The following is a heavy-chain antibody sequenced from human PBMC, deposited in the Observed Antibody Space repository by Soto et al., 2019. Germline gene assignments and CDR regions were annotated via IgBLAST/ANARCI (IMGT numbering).Heavy chain of an antibody. J-gene: IGHJ3*02. Sequence: GGSLRLSCVASGFTFSGYGMHWVRQAPGKGLEWVEVTSDDGSNKYYGESVKGRFTISRDNSKNTVYLQMYSLRAVDTAFFYCAREGVYSSGWRNAFDIWGQGTMVTVSS. CDR1: GFTFSGYG. CDR2: TSDDGSNK. D-gene: IGHD6-19*01. CDR3: AREGVYSSGWRNAFDI. V-gene: IGHV3-30-3*01.